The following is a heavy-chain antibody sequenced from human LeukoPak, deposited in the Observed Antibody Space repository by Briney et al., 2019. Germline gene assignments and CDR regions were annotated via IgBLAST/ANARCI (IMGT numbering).Heavy chain of an antibody. D-gene: IGHD2-2*03. J-gene: IGHJ4*02. CDR1: GGSISSYY. Sequence: SETLSLTCTVSGGSISSYYWSWIRQPPGKGLEWIGYIYYSGSTNYNPSLKSRVTISVDTSKNQFSLKLSSVTAADTAVYYCARASWISSADAVWWGQGTLVTVSS. V-gene: IGHV4-59*01. CDR2: IYYSGST. CDR3: ARASWISSADAVW.